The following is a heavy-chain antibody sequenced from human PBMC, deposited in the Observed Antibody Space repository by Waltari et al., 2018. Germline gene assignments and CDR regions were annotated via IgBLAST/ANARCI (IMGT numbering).Heavy chain of an antibody. J-gene: IGHJ3*01. CDR1: GFSFSSFE. D-gene: IGHD6-19*01. Sequence: VEVVESGGGLVQPGGSLRLSCVTSGFSFSSFEMNWVRQAPGKGVEWVSFISSTGNTIYYADSVRGRFTSSRDNAKNSMYLQMNSLRVEDTALYYCAREGSDWSLDVWGQGTSVTVSS. CDR3: AREGSDWSLDV. V-gene: IGHV3-48*03. CDR2: ISSTGNTI.